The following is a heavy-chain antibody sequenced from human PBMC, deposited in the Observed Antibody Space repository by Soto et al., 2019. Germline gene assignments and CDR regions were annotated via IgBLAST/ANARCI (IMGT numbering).Heavy chain of an antibody. CDR3: ARGFVPTMIVAEGHYYGMDV. CDR1: GYTFTSYD. V-gene: IGHV1-8*01. CDR2: MNPNSGNT. J-gene: IGHJ6*02. Sequence: QVQLVQSGAEVKKPGASVKVSCKASGYTFTSYDINWVRQATGQGLEWMGWMNPNSGNTGYAQKFQGRVTMTRNTSISTAYMELSRLRSEDTAVYYCARGFVPTMIVAEGHYYGMDVWGQGTTVTVSS. D-gene: IGHD3-22*01.